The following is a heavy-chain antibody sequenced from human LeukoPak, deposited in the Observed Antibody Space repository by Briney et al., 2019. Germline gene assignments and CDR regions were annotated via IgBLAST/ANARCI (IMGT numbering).Heavy chain of an antibody. V-gene: IGHV3-21*01. CDR2: ISSSSSYI. CDR1: GLTFINYW. J-gene: IGHJ3*02. Sequence: GGSLRLSCAASGLTFINYWMSWVRQAPGKGLEWVSSISSSSSYIYYADSVKGRFTISRDNAKNSLYLQMNSLRAEDTAVYYCARDIVVVTATIDAFDIWGQGTMVTVSS. D-gene: IGHD2-21*02. CDR3: ARDIVVVTATIDAFDI.